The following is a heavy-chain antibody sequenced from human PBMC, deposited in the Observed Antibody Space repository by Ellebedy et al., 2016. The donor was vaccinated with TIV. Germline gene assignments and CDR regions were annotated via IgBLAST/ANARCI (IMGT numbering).Heavy chain of an antibody. Sequence: GGSLRLXXAASGFTFSSYGMHWVRQAPGKALEWVAVIWYDGSNKYYADSVKGRFTISRDNSKNTLYLQMNSLRAEDTAVYYCAREPMVRGVIRRGYAMDVWGQGTTVTVSS. V-gene: IGHV3-33*01. CDR3: AREPMVRGVIRRGYAMDV. CDR2: IWYDGSNK. CDR1: GFTFSSYG. D-gene: IGHD3-10*01. J-gene: IGHJ6*02.